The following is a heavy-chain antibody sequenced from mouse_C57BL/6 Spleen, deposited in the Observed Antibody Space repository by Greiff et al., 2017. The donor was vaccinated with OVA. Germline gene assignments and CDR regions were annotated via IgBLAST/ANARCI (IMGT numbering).Heavy chain of an antibody. Sequence: QVQLKQSGPSLFLPVFSVKISFKGSGYTFTYHSMHWVKQSHAKSLEWIGVISTYYGDASYNQKFKDKATMTVDKSSSTAYMELARLTSEDSAVYYCASPSFYGSSYTYYFDYWGQGTTLTVSS. D-gene: IGHD1-1*01. V-gene: IGHV1-67*01. CDR2: ISTYYGDA. CDR3: ASPSFYGSSYTYYFDY. CDR1: GYTFTYHS. J-gene: IGHJ2*01.